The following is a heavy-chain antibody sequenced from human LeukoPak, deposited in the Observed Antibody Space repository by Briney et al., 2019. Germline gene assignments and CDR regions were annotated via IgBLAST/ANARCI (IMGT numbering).Heavy chain of an antibody. CDR1: GDSVSSNSAA. V-gene: IGHV6-1*01. D-gene: IGHD3-22*01. J-gene: IGHJ1*01. CDR3: ARDSVSSGYYYEAEYFQH. Sequence: SQTLSLTCAISGDSVSSNSAAWNWISQSPSRGLEWLGRTYYRSQWYNDYAVSVNSRITINPDTSKNQFSLQLNSVTPEDTAVYYCARDSVSSGYYYEAEYFQHWGQGTLVTVSS. CDR2: TYYRSQWYN.